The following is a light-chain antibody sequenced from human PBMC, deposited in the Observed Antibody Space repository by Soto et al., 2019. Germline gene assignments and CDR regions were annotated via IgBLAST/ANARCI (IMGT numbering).Light chain of an antibody. CDR3: QQSDSTPYT. Sequence: DIQLTQSPSLLSASIGDRVTITCRASHDISTFLAWYQQKPGKAPRLLIYDASSLLSGVPSRFSGSGSGTDFTLTIASLQPEDFSTYYCQQSDSTPYTFGQGTKVEI. CDR1: HDISTF. V-gene: IGKV1-39*01. J-gene: IGKJ2*01. CDR2: DAS.